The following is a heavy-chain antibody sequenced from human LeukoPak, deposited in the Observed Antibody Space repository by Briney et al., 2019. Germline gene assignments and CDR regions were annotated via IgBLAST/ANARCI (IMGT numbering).Heavy chain of an antibody. CDR1: GGSFSDYY. J-gene: IGHJ6*03. CDR2: IYYSGST. CDR3: ASSGGVVVPAAREYYYYIDV. V-gene: IGHV4-59*01. D-gene: IGHD2-2*01. Sequence: SETLSLTCAVYGGSFSDYYWSWIRQPPGKGLEWIGYIYYSGSTNYNPSLKSRVTISVDTSKNQFSLKLSSVTAADTAVYYCASSGGVVVPAAREYYYYIDVWGKGTTVTVSS.